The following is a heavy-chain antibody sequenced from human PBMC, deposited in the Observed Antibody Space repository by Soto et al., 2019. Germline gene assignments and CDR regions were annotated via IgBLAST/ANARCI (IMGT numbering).Heavy chain of an antibody. CDR1: GYTFTSYA. D-gene: IGHD3-9*01. CDR3: ARDSGAPTLRYFDWLSHPHY. V-gene: IGHV1-3*01. CDR2: TNAGNGNT. J-gene: IGHJ4*02. Sequence: GSVKVSCKASGYTFTSYAMHWVRQAPRQMLAWMGRTNAGNGNTKYSPKFQGRATITRDTSASTAYMKLSSLRSEDTAVYYCARDSGAPTLRYFDWLSHPHYWGQGTLVTVSS.